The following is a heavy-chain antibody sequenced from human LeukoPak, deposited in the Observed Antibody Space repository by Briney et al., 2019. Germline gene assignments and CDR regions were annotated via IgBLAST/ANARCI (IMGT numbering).Heavy chain of an antibody. Sequence: ASVKVSCKASGYTFTSYGISWVRQAPGQGLEWMGWISAYNGNTNYAQKLQGRVTMTTDTSTSTAYMELRSLRSDDTAVYYCARAQEYYYDSSGVDYWGQGTLVTVSS. CDR2: ISAYNGNT. D-gene: IGHD3-22*01. CDR3: ARAQEYYYDSSGVDY. V-gene: IGHV1-18*01. CDR1: GYTFTSYG. J-gene: IGHJ4*02.